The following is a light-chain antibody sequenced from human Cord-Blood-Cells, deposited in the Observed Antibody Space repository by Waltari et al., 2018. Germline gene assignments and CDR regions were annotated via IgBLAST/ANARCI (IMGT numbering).Light chain of an antibody. J-gene: IGKJ2*03. CDR1: QSISSY. Sequence: DIQMTQSPSSLSASVGDRVTITCRASQSISSYLNWYQQKPGKAPKLLIYAASSLQSEVPSRFSGSGSGTDFTLTISSLQPEDFATYYCQQSYSTPYSVGQGTKLEIK. V-gene: IGKV1-39*01. CDR3: QQSYSTPYS. CDR2: AAS.